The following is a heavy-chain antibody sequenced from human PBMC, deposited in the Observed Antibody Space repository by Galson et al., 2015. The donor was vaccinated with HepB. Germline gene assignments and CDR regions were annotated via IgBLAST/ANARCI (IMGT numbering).Heavy chain of an antibody. CDR1: GFTFSSYA. D-gene: IGHD3-9*01. J-gene: IGHJ4*02. CDR2: ISGSGGST. CDR3: AKNQLRYFDWLGY. Sequence: SLRLSCAASGFTFSSYAMSWVRQAPGKGLEWVSAISGSGGSTYYADSVKGRFTISRDNSKNTLYLQMNSLRAEDTAVYYCAKNQLRYFDWLGYWGQGTLVTVSS. V-gene: IGHV3-23*01.